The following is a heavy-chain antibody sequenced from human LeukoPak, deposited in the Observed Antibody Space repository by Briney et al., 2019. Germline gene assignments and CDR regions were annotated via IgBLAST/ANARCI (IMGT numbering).Heavy chain of an antibody. CDR2: IIPIFGTA. D-gene: IGHD6-19*01. J-gene: IGHJ4*02. CDR3: ARGSVGGSGWSY. Sequence: SSVKVSCKASSGTFSSYAISWVRQAPGQGLEWMGGIIPIFGTANYAQKFQGRVTITTDESTSTAYMELSSLRSEDTAVYYCARGSVGGSGWSYWGQGTLVTVSS. CDR1: SGTFSSYA. V-gene: IGHV1-69*05.